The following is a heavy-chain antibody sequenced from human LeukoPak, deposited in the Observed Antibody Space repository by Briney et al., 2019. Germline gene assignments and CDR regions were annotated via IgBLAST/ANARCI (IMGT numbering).Heavy chain of an antibody. J-gene: IGHJ4*02. Sequence: ASVKVSCKASGYIFINYGICWVRQAPGQGLEWMGWISAYSGNTKYAQKFQGRLTMITDTSTSTAYMELRSLRSDDTAVYYCARDRYCSSTSCYKHSDYWGQGTLVTVSS. CDR3: ARDRYCSSTSCYKHSDY. CDR1: GYIFINYG. D-gene: IGHD2-2*02. CDR2: ISAYSGNT. V-gene: IGHV1-18*01.